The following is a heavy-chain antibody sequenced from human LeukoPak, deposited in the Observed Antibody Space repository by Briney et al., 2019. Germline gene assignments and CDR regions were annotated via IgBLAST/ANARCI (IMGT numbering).Heavy chain of an antibody. CDR3: AKDAGHSNGYLDY. J-gene: IGHJ4*02. CDR1: GYTFGGYY. CDR2: INPLSGDT. V-gene: IGHV1-2*02. Sequence: ASETLSCTSSGYTFGGYYIHWERQAPGQGLEWMGSINPLSGDTDFAQRFHGRLTMTRDTSIRTVDMALTRLTSDDTAVYFCAKDAGHSNGYLDYGGRRPVVTVSS. D-gene: IGHD6-25*01.